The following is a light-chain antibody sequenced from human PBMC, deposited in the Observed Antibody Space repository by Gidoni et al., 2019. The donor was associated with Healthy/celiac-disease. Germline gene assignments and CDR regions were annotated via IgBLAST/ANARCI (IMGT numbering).Light chain of an antibody. Sequence: QSALTQPPSASGSPGQSVTISCTGTSSDVGGYDYVSWYQQHPGKAPKLVIYEVNKRPPGVPDRFSTSKSGNTASLTVSGLRADDEAHYYCASFAGNNIFVLGGGTRLTVL. J-gene: IGLJ2*01. CDR1: SSDVGGYDY. V-gene: IGLV2-8*01. CDR2: EVN. CDR3: ASFAGNNIFV.